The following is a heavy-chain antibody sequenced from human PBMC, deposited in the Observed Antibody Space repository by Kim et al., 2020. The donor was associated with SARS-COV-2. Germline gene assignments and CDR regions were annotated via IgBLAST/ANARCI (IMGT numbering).Heavy chain of an antibody. D-gene: IGHD5-18*01. V-gene: IGHV3-23*01. CDR1: GFPFDTYA. J-gene: IGHJ6*01. CDR2: ISGGAVNK. CDR3: AKVVIMDGYNYLYYYAM. Sequence: GGSLRLSCVASGFPFDTYAMSGVRQAPGKGLEWVSVISGGAVNKFYADSVRGRFTIPRDNAKDTLYLQMNSLRDEDTARHYCAKVVIMDGYNYLYYYAM.